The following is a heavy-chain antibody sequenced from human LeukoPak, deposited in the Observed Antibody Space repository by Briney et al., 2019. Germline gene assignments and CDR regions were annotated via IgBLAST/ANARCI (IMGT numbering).Heavy chain of an antibody. V-gene: IGHV1-2*02. D-gene: IGHD3-10*01. CDR3: ARDRNIWFGELLSRKASTYGMDV. CDR2: INPNSGGT. Sequence: ASVKVSCKASGYTFTGYYMHWVRQAPGQGLEWMGWINPNSGGTNYAQKFQGRVTMTRDTSISTAYMELSRLRSDDTAVYYCARDRNIWFGELLSRKASTYGMDVWGQGTTVTVSS. CDR1: GYTFTGYY. J-gene: IGHJ6*02.